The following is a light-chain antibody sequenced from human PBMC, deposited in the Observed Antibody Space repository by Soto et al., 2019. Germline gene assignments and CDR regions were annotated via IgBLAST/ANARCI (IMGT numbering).Light chain of an antibody. CDR1: SSSIGSNY. Sequence: QSVLTQPPSASGTPGQRVTISCSGSSSSIGSNYVSWYQQLPGTAPKLLIYSDNQRPSGVPDRFSGSKSGTSASLAISGLRSEDEADYHCAAWDGCLSVYVFGTGTKLTVL. J-gene: IGLJ1*01. CDR2: SDN. V-gene: IGLV1-47*02. CDR3: AAWDGCLSVYV.